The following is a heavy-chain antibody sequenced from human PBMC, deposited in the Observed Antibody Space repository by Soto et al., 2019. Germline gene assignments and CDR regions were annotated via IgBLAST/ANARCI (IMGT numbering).Heavy chain of an antibody. J-gene: IGHJ6*02. D-gene: IGHD3-22*01. Sequence: PGGGLTVWCAAFGFKISSSSMNWGRQAPGRGREGVAYISESGSNTLYADSVKGRFTVSRDTATNSLYLQMSDLRDEGRAVYYCAMSYYDSSGSDGMGVRGHGNTV. V-gene: IGHV3-48*02. CDR3: AMSYYDSSGSDGMGV. CDR1: GFKISSSS. CDR2: ISESGSNT.